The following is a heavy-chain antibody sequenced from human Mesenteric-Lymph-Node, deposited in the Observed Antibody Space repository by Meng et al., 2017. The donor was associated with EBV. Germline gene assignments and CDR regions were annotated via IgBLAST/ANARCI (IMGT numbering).Heavy chain of an antibody. Sequence: QLKGSGPGPGNPSGTLSLTCAVSGGSISSSNWWSWVRQPPGKGLEWIGEIYHSGSTNYNPSLKSRVTISVDKSKNQFSLKLSSVTAADTAVYYCARDLSGSRNRPFDYWGQGTLVTVSS. CDR3: ARDLSGSRNRPFDY. CDR1: GGSISSSNW. V-gene: IGHV4-4*02. D-gene: IGHD3-10*01. J-gene: IGHJ4*02. CDR2: IYHSGST.